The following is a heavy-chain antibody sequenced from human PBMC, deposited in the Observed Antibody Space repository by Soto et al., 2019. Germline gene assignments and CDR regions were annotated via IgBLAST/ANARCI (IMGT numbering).Heavy chain of an antibody. V-gene: IGHV3-23*01. CDR2: VSGSGGST. J-gene: IGHJ3*02. CDR3: AKDVRYCRGGSCYFDAFDI. D-gene: IGHD2-15*01. CDR1: GFTFSSYA. Sequence: GGSLRLSCADSGFTFSSYAMSWVRQAPGKGLEWVSGVSGSGGSTYFPDSVKGRFTISRDNSKNTLYLQMNSLRAEDTAVYYCAKDVRYCRGGSCYFDAFDIWGQGTMVTVSS.